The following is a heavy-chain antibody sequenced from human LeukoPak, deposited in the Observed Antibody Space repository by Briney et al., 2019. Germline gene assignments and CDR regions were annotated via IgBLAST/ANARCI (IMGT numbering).Heavy chain of an antibody. Sequence: PGGSLRLSCAASGFTFSNYDMHWVRQATGKGLEWVSGIGTAGDIYYPGSVKGRFTISRENAKNSLYLQMNSLRAGDTAVYYCARDGAVLRYFDWLPPVGNFDYWGQGTLVTVSS. CDR3: ARDGAVLRYFDWLPPVGNFDY. J-gene: IGHJ4*02. CDR2: IGTAGDI. D-gene: IGHD3-9*01. CDR1: GFTFSNYD. V-gene: IGHV3-13*01.